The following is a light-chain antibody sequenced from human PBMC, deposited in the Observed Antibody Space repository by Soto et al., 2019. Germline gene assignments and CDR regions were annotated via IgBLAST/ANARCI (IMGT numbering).Light chain of an antibody. CDR3: QQHFGSPFT. CDR1: QSVYNNY. J-gene: IGKJ3*01. V-gene: IGKV3-20*01. Sequence: EIVLTQSPGTLSLSPGERASLSCRASQSVYNNYLAWYQQKPGQPPRLLIHDASSRATGIPDRFSGSASGTDFTLTINRLEPEDFAVYYCQQHFGSPFTFGPGTKVDIK. CDR2: DAS.